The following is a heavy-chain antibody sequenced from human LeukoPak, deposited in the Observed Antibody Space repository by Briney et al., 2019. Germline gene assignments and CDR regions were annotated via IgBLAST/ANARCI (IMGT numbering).Heavy chain of an antibody. CDR2: IYYSGST. Sequence: SETLSLTCTVSGGSISSYYWSWIRQPPGKGLEWIGYIYYSGSTNYNPSLKSRVTISVDTSKNQFSLKLSSVTAADTAVYYCARDLSSSPGGYYYYYMDVWGKGTTVTVSS. V-gene: IGHV4-59*01. CDR1: GGSISSYY. D-gene: IGHD6-6*01. J-gene: IGHJ6*03. CDR3: ARDLSSSPGGYYYYYMDV.